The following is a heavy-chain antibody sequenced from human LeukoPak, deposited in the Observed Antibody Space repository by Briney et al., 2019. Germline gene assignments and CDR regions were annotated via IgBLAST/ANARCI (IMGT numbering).Heavy chain of an antibody. V-gene: IGHV3-23*01. Sequence: GGSLRLSCAASGFTFNNYAMNWVRQAPGKGLEWVSAIRPSGGGTYYATSVKGRLTISRDNSKNTLYLEMNSLGADDTVVYYWAKGYNGEYLKPDEGGQGTLVTASS. D-gene: IGHD2-8*01. CDR2: IRPSGGGT. CDR1: GFTFNNYA. J-gene: IGHJ4*02. CDR3: AKGYNGEYLKPDE.